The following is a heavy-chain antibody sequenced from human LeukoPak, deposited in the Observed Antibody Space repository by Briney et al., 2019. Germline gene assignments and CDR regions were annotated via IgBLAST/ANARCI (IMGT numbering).Heavy chain of an antibody. J-gene: IGHJ4*02. CDR2: IYHSGST. CDR3: ARDLSRGTQLRPRIAAASDY. D-gene: IGHD6-13*01. V-gene: IGHV4-38-2*02. CDR1: GFTFNNYG. Sequence: GTLRLSCAASGFTFNNYGMSWVRQAPGKGLEWIGSIYHSGSTYYNPSLKSRVTISVDTSKNQFSLKLSSVTAADTAVYYCARDLSRGTQLRPRIAAASDYWGQGTLVTVSS.